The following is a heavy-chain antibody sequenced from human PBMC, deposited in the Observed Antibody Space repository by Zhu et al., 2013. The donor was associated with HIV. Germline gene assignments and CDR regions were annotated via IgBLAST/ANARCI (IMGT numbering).Heavy chain of an antibody. V-gene: IGHV1-3*01. J-gene: IGHJ5*02. Sequence: QVQLVQSGAEVKKPGASVKVSCKASGYTFTSYAMHWVRQAPGQRLEWMGWINAGNGNTKYSQKFQGRVTITRDTSASTAYMELSSLRSEDTAVYYCARDRERSSWPTGWFDPWGQGTLVTVSS. CDR2: INAGNGNT. CDR1: GYTFTSYA. D-gene: IGHD6-13*01. CDR3: ARDRERSSWPTGWFDP.